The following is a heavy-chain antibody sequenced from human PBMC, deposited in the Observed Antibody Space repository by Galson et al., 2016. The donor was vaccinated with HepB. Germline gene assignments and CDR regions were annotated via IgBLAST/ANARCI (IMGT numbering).Heavy chain of an antibody. CDR2: IYHTETT. J-gene: IGHJ4*02. V-gene: IGHV4-4*02. CDR3: VRGLGHTANDY. D-gene: IGHD5-18*01. CDR1: GLSVTSSNW. Sequence: SETLSLTCAVSGLSVTSSNWWNWVRQVPGKGLELIAEIYHTETTNYNPSLRGRANLSFDRSRNQFSLRLDSMTVADTACYFCVRGLGHTANDYWGQGILVTVSS.